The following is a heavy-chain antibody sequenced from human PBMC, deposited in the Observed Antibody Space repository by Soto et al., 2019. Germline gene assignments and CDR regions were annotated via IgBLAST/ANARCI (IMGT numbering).Heavy chain of an antibody. Sequence: QVQLVESGGGVVQPGRSLRLSCAASGFTFSSYGMHWVRQAPGKGLEWVAVIWYDGSNKYYADSVKGRFTISRDNSKNTLYLQMNSLRADDTAVYYCARSVVTDDAFDIWGQGTMVTVSS. CDR2: IWYDGSNK. J-gene: IGHJ3*02. V-gene: IGHV3-33*01. D-gene: IGHD2-15*01. CDR1: GFTFSSYG. CDR3: ARSVVTDDAFDI.